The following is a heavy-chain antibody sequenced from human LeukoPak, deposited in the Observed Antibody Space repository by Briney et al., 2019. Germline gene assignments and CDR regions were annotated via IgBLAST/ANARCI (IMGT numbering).Heavy chain of an antibody. J-gene: IGHJ4*02. Sequence: PGGSLRLSCAASGFTVSSNYMSWVRQAPGKGLERVSVIYSGGSTYYADSVKGRFNISRDNSKNTLYLQMNSLRAEDSAVYYCARDRDYHGKAYWGQGTLVTVSS. D-gene: IGHD4/OR15-4a*01. CDR3: ARDRDYHGKAY. V-gene: IGHV3-66*01. CDR2: IYSGGST. CDR1: GFTVSSNY.